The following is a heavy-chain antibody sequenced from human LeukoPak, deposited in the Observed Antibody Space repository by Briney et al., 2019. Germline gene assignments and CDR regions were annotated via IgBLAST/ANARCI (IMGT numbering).Heavy chain of an antibody. Sequence: GRSLRLSCAASGFTFSSYGMHWVRQAPGKGLEWVAVISYDGSNKYYADSVRGRFTISRDNSKNTLHLQMSSLRPEDTAVYFCVKRGRTSDYAYDYWGQGSLVTVSS. V-gene: IGHV3-30*18. CDR1: GFTFSSYG. CDR2: ISYDGSNK. D-gene: IGHD4-17*01. J-gene: IGHJ4*02. CDR3: VKRGRTSDYAYDY.